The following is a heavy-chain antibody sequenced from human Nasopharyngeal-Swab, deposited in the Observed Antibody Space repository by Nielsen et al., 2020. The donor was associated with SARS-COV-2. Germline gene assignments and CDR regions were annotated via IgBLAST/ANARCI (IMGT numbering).Heavy chain of an antibody. Sequence: SETLSLTCTVSGGSISSGSYYWSWILQPAGKGLEWIGRIYTSGSTNYNPSLKSRVTISVDTSKNQFSLKLSSVTAADTAVYDCATECTLLGYCSSPGAVDIWGQGTMVTVSS. CDR3: ATECTLLGYCSSPGAVDI. CDR2: IYTSGST. CDR1: GGSISSGSYY. V-gene: IGHV4-61*02. D-gene: IGHD2-2*01. J-gene: IGHJ3*02.